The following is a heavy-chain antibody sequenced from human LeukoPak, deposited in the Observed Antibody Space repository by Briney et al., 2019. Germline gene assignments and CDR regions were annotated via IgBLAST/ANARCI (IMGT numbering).Heavy chain of an antibody. Sequence: SETLSLTCTVSGGSISSYYWSWIRQPAGKGLEWIGRIYTSGSTNYNPSLKSRVTMSVDTSKNQFSLKLRSVTAADTAVYYCARSDRIAAFFDYWGQGTLVTVSS. J-gene: IGHJ4*02. D-gene: IGHD6-6*01. V-gene: IGHV4-4*07. CDR2: IYTSGST. CDR3: ARSDRIAAFFDY. CDR1: GGSISSYY.